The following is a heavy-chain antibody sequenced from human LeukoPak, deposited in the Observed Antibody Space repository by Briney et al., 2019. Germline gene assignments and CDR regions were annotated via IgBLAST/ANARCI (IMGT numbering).Heavy chain of an antibody. V-gene: IGHV3-30*02. D-gene: IGHD3-10*01. J-gene: IGHJ4*02. CDR1: GFTFSSYG. Sequence: GGSLRLSCAASGFTFSSYGMHWVRQAPGKGLEWVAFIRYDGSNKYYADSVKGRFTIPRDNSKNTLYLKMNSLRAEDTAVYYCAKDHRRGVHYGSGSAIDYWGQGTLVTVSS. CDR2: IRYDGSNK. CDR3: AKDHRRGVHYGSGSAIDY.